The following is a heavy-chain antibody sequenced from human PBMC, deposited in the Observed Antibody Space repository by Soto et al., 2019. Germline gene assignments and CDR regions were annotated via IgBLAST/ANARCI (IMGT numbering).Heavy chain of an antibody. J-gene: IGHJ4*02. CDR2: INHSGST. CDR3: ARVTVTTAVGY. V-gene: IGHV4-34*01. D-gene: IGHD4-17*01. CDR1: GGSFSGYY. Sequence: SETLSLTCAVYGGSFSGYYWSWIRQPPGKGLEWIGEINHSGSTNYNPSLKSRVTISVDTSKNQFSLKLSSVTAADTAVYYCARVTVTTAVGYWGQGTLVTVS.